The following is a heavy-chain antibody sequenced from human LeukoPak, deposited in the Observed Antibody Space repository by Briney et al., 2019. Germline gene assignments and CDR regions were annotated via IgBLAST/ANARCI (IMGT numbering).Heavy chain of an antibody. Sequence: SETLSLTCTVSGGSISRYYWSWIRQPPGKGLEWIGYIYYSGSTNYNPSLKSRVTISVDTSKNQFSLKLSSVTAADTAVYYCARRDRDYYYGMDVWGQGTTVTVSS. CDR1: GGSISRYY. J-gene: IGHJ6*02. CDR2: IYYSGST. V-gene: IGHV4-59*08. CDR3: ARRDRDYYYGMDV.